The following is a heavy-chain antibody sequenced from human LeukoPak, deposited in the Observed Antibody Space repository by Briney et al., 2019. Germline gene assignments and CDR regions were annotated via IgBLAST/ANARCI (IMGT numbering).Heavy chain of an antibody. CDR2: IKEDGSEK. V-gene: IGHV3-7*01. J-gene: IGHJ4*02. Sequence: GGSLRLSCAASGFDFSDYWMSWVRQAPGRGLEWVANIKEDGSEKYYVDSVKGRFTISRDNSKNTLYLQMNSLRAEDTAVYYCTRDMGGTYFDYWGQGTLVTVSS. CDR1: GFDFSDYW. CDR3: TRDMGGTYFDY. D-gene: IGHD1-26*01.